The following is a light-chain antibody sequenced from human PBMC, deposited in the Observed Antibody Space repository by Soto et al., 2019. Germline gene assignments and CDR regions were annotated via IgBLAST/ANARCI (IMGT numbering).Light chain of an antibody. V-gene: IGLV1-40*01. CDR3: QSYDSSLSGRGV. J-gene: IGLJ2*01. CDR2: GNS. Sequence: QSVLTQPPSVSGATGQRVTISCTGSSSNIGAGYDVHWYQQLPGTAPKLLIYGNSNRPSGVPDRFSGSKSGTSASLAITGLQAEDEADYYCQSYDSSLSGRGVFCGGNKLTVL. CDR1: SSNIGAGYD.